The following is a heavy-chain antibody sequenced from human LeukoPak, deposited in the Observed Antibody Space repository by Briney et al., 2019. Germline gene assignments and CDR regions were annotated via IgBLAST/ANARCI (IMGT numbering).Heavy chain of an antibody. Sequence: SETLSLTCAVSGYSISSGYYWGWIRQPPGKGLEWIGSIYHSGSTYYNPSLKSRVTISVDTSKNQFSLKLSSVTAADTAVYYWASFDYWGQGTLVTVSS. CDR1: GYSISSGYY. CDR2: IYHSGST. J-gene: IGHJ4*02. CDR3: ASFDY. V-gene: IGHV4-38-2*01.